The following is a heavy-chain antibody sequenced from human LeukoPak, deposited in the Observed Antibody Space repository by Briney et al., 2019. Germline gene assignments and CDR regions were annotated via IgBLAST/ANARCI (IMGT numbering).Heavy chain of an antibody. Sequence: ASETLSLTCSVFGGSVSSYYWSWIRQPPGKGLEWIGYISYSGSTNYNPSLMSRVTISLATSKNQFSLKLSSVTAADTAVYYCARSAGYFDYWGQGTLVTVSS. CDR2: ISYSGST. J-gene: IGHJ4*02. CDR3: ARSAGYFDY. CDR1: GGSVSSYY. V-gene: IGHV4-59*02.